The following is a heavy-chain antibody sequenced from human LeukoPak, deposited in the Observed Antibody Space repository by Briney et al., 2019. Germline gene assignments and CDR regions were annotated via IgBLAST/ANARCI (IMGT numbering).Heavy chain of an antibody. CDR3: VKGGQWLITN. Sequence: GGSLRLSCAASGFTFDGYVMHWVRQPPGKGLEWVSLISGDGTVTYYVDSVKGRFTISRDNSKNSLYLQMNSLRSEDTAVYFCVKGGQWLITNWGRGTPVTVSS. J-gene: IGHJ4*02. CDR2: ISGDGTVT. V-gene: IGHV3-43*02. CDR1: GFTFDGYV. D-gene: IGHD6-19*01.